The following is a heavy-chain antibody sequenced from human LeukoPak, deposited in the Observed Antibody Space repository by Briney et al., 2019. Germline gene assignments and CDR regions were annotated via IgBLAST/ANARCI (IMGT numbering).Heavy chain of an antibody. V-gene: IGHV4-59*01. CDR2: INYSGST. J-gene: IGHJ6*02. Sequence: SETLSLTCTVSGGSISSYYWSWIRQPPGKGLEWIGYINYSGSTNYNPSLKSRLTMSVDTSKNQFSLKLNSVTAADTAVYHCGRGSGNLGSDGLGVWGQGTTV. D-gene: IGHD3-10*01. CDR3: GRGSGNLGSDGLGV. CDR1: GGSISSYY.